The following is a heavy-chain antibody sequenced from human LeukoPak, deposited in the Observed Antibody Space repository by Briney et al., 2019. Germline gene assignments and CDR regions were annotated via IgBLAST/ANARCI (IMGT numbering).Heavy chain of an antibody. CDR2: IYSGGST. V-gene: IGHV3-66*01. Sequence: GGSLRLSCAASGFTFSSYSMNWVRQAPGKGLEWVSVIYSGGSTYYADSVKGRFTISRDNSKNTLYLQMNSLRAEDTAVYYCARGDTKYCSSASCHNPFDQWGQGTLVTVSS. J-gene: IGHJ4*02. CDR1: GFTFSSYS. D-gene: IGHD2-2*02. CDR3: ARGDTKYCSSASCHNPFDQ.